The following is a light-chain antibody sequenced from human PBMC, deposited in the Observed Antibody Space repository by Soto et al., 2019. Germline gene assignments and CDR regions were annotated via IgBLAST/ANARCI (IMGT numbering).Light chain of an antibody. CDR1: SSNIGNNY. V-gene: IGLV1-51*02. CDR3: GTSRV. CDR2: EKY. Sequence: QSVLTQPPSVSAAPGQKVTISCSGSSSNIGNNYVSWYQQLPGTAPKLLIYEKYKRPSGIPDRFSGSKSGTSATLGITGLQTGDEADYYCGTSRVFGGGTKLTVL. J-gene: IGLJ3*02.